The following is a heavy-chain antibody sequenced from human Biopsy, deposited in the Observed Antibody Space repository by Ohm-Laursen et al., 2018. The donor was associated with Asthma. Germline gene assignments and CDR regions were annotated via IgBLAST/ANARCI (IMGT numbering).Heavy chain of an antibody. J-gene: IGHJ6*02. CDR1: GGTFSNFA. D-gene: IGHD6-19*01. V-gene: IGHV1-69*13. CDR3: ARCQVGYSSGWSLLLKKIYYSGMDV. CDR2: IMTVFGTT. Sequence: SVTVSCKVPGGTFSNFAISWVRQDPGQGLEWLGGIMTVFGTTNYAQKFQGRVTITADESTSTAYMEVTSLRSEDTAIYYCARCQVGYSSGWSLLLKKIYYSGMDVWGQGTAVTVSS.